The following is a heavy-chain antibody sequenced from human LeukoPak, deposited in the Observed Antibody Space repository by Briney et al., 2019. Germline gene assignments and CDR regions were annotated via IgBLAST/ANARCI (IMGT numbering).Heavy chain of an antibody. J-gene: IGHJ6*03. CDR3: AGVKRSATVTPGGYYYYMDV. Sequence: SVTLSLTCTVSGGSISSFYWSWIRQAPGKGLEWIGYMYYSGSTNYNPSLKSRITITVDTSKNQSSLKLSSVNAADTAVYYCAGVKRSATVTPGGYYYYMDVWGKGTTVTVSS. D-gene: IGHD4-17*01. V-gene: IGHV4-59*01. CDR1: GGSISSFY. CDR2: MYYSGST.